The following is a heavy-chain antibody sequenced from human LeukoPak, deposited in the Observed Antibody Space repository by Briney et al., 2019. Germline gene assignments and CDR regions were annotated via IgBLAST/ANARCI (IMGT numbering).Heavy chain of an antibody. CDR3: ARADGGPMTFDP. Sequence: LETLSLTCTVSGGSISSYYWSWIRQPPGKGLEWIGYIYYSGSTNYNPSLKSRVTISVDTSKNQFSLKLSSVTAADTAVYYCARADGGPMTFDPWGQGTLVTVSS. D-gene: IGHD4-23*01. CDR1: GGSISSYY. V-gene: IGHV4-59*08. J-gene: IGHJ5*02. CDR2: IYYSGST.